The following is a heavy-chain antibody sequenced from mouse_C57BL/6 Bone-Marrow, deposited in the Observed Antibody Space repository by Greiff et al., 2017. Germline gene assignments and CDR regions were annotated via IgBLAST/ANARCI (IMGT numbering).Heavy chain of an antibody. CDR1: GYTFTSYW. CDR2: INPSNGGT. J-gene: IGHJ3*01. V-gene: IGHV1-53*01. Sequence: QVQLQQPGTELGKPGASVKLSCKASGYTFTSYWMHWVKQRPGQGLEWIGNINPSNGGTNYNEKFKSKATLTVDKSSSTAYMQLSSLTSEDSAVYYCARGGYYGSWFAYWGQGTLVTVSA. D-gene: IGHD1-1*01. CDR3: ARGGYYGSWFAY.